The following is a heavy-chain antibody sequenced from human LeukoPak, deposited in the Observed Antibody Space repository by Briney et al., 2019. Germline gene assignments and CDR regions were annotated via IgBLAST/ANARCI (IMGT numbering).Heavy chain of an antibody. CDR2: ISGSGGST. CDR1: GFTFSYHW. D-gene: IGHD3-3*01. J-gene: IGHJ6*02. CDR3: AKDTAWSGFPYSYGMDV. V-gene: IGHV3-23*01. Sequence: PGGSLTLSCAASGFTFSYHWMTWVRQAPGKGLEWVSAISGSGGSTYYADSVKGRFTISRDNSKNTLYLQMNSLRAEDTAVYYCAKDTAWSGFPYSYGMDVWGQGTTVTVSS.